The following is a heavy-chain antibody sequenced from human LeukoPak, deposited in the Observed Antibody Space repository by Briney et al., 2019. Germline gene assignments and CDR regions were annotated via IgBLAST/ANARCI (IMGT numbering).Heavy chain of an antibody. D-gene: IGHD3-9*01. J-gene: IGHJ4*02. CDR1: GFTFSSYW. CDR2: IKEDGSEK. CDR3: ARKRYFDC. V-gene: IGHV3-7*01. Sequence: GGTLRLSCAASGFTFSSYWMSWVRQAPGKGLEWVANIKEDGSEKHYVDSVKGRSTISRDNAKNSLYLQMNSLRAEDTAVYYCARKRYFDCWGQGTLVTVSS.